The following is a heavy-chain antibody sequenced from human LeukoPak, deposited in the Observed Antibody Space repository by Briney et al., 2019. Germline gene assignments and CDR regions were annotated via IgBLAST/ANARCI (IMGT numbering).Heavy chain of an antibody. Sequence: PGGSLRLSCAASGFTFSRSAMTWVRQGPGTGLEFVASIIYSGGATYYADSVKGRFTISRDNAKNSLFLQMNSLRAEDTAVYYCARGSNPPDYWGRGTLVTVSS. CDR1: GFTFSRSA. V-gene: IGHV3-23*01. CDR2: IIYSGGAT. J-gene: IGHJ4*02. CDR3: ARGSNPPDY.